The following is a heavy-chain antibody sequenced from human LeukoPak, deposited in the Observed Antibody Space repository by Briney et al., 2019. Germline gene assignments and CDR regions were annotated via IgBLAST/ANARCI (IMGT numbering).Heavy chain of an antibody. V-gene: IGHV3-23*01. CDR1: GFIYRSYA. J-gene: IGHJ4*02. CDR3: AKGIMSGWSFDY. CDR2: ISGSGGST. Sequence: GGSLTLSCPASGFIYRSYAMSWVRQAPAKRREWVSAISGSGGSTYYADSVKGRFTISRDNSKNKLYLQMNSLRAEDTVVYYCAKGIMSGWSFDYWGQGTPVTVSS. D-gene: IGHD6-19*01.